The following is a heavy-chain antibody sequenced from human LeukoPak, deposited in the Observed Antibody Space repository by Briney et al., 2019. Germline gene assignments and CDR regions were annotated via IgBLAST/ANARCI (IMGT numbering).Heavy chain of an antibody. Sequence: SETLSLTCTVSGGSISSYYWSWIRQPAGKGLEWIGRIYTSGSTNYNPSLKSRVTMSVDTSKNQFSLKLSSVTAADTAVYYCARERDYYGSGSYYYYGMDVWGQGTTVTVSS. CDR1: GGSISSYY. CDR2: IYTSGST. J-gene: IGHJ6*02. D-gene: IGHD3-10*01. V-gene: IGHV4-4*07. CDR3: ARERDYYGSGSYYYYGMDV.